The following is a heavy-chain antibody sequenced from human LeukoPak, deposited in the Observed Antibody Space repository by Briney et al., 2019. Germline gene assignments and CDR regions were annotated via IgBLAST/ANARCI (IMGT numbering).Heavy chain of an antibody. CDR2: IMSSSRNI. CDR3: ATTRAPSNGRVLYYMDV. CDR1: GFGFGSYS. V-gene: IGHV3-21*01. Sequence: PGGSLRLSCAASGFGFGSYSMNWVRQAPGKALEWVSSIMSSSRNIYYADSVKGRFTISRDNAKNSLYLQLSSLRAEDTAVYYCATTRAPSNGRVLYYMDVWGKGTTVTVSS. D-gene: IGHD3-3*01. J-gene: IGHJ6*03.